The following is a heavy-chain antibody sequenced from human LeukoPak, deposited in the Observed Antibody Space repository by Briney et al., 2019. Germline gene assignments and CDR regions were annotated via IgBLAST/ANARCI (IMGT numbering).Heavy chain of an antibody. V-gene: IGHV3-74*01. Sequence: QTGGYLRLSCAASGFTFSSHWMHWVRQAPGKGLVWVSRINSDGSTINYADSVKGRVTISRDNAKNTLYLQMNSLRAEDTAVYYCARTGEGSCYDYWGQGTLVTV. CDR1: GFTFSSHW. D-gene: IGHD2-15*01. CDR2: INSDGSTI. J-gene: IGHJ4*02. CDR3: ARTGEGSCYDY.